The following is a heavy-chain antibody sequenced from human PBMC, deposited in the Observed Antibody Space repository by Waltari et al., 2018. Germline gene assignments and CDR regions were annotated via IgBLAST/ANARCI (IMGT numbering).Heavy chain of an antibody. V-gene: IGHV1-2*02. Sequence: QVQLVQSGAEVKKPGASVKVSCKASGYTFTGYYLHWVRQAPGQGLEWMGWINPNGGGTYYASNFQGRVTMTRVTSISTAYMDLNRLTFDDTAVYYCARDWGSGYSVGDFWGQGTLVTVSS. CDR3: ARDWGSGYSVGDF. CDR1: GYTFTGYY. CDR2: INPNGGGT. J-gene: IGHJ4*02. D-gene: IGHD5-12*01.